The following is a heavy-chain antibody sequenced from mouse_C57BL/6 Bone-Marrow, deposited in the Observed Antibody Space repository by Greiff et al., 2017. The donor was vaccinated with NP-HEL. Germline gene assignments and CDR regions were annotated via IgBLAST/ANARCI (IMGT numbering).Heavy chain of an antibody. V-gene: IGHV3-6*01. D-gene: IGHD4-1*01. J-gene: IGHJ4*01. CDR3: ARDPLGYAMDY. CDR2: ISYDGSN. CDR1: GYSITSGYY. Sequence: DVQLQESGPGLVKPSQSLSLTCSVTGYSITSGYYWNWIRQFPGNKLEWMGYISYDGSNNYNPSLKNRISITRDTSKNQFFLKLNSVTTEDTATYYCARDPLGYAMDYWGQGTSVTVSS.